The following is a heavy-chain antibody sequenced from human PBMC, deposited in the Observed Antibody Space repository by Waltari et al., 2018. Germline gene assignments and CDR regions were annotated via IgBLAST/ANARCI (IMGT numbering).Heavy chain of an antibody. D-gene: IGHD5-12*01. V-gene: IGHV4-34*01. CDR1: GGSFSGYF. Sequence: QVQLQQWGAGRLKPSETLSLTCAVYGGSFSGYFWSWIRPPHGKRLEWIGEINHSGSTNYNPSLKSRVTISVDTSKNQFSLKLNSVTAADTALYYCARVSEYRLWGADYYGMDVWGQGTTVTVSS. CDR2: INHSGST. CDR3: ARVSEYRLWGADYYGMDV. J-gene: IGHJ6*02.